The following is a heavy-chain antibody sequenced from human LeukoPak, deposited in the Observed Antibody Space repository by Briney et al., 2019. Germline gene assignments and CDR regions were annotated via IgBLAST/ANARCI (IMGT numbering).Heavy chain of an antibody. V-gene: IGHV4-59*01. D-gene: IGHD3-10*01. Sequence: SETLSLTCTVSGGSISSYYWSWTRQPPGKGLEWIGYIYYSWSTNYNPSLKSRVTISVDTSKNQFSLKLSSVTAADTAVYYCARDSGERGSGSYLIAYWGQGTLVTVSS. CDR1: GGSISSYY. CDR3: ARDSGERGSGSYLIAY. J-gene: IGHJ4*02. CDR2: IYYSWST.